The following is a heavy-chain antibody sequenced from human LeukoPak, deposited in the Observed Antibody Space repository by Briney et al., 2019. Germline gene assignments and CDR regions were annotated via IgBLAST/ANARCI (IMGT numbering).Heavy chain of an antibody. J-gene: IGHJ4*02. Sequence: GESLKISCKGSGYSSTSYWIAWLRQMPGKGLEGMGIIFPSDSDTRYSPAFQGQVTISADKSINTAYLQWSSLKPSDTAMYYCARQPPTVTTSRHYFDSWGQGALVTVSS. CDR2: IFPSDSDT. D-gene: IGHD4-17*01. CDR3: ARQPPTVTTSRHYFDS. V-gene: IGHV5-51*01. CDR1: GYSSTSYW.